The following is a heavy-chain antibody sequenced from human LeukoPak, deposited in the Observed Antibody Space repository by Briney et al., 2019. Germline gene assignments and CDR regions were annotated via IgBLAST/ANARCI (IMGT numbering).Heavy chain of an antibody. CDR1: GFTFSSYW. V-gene: IGHV3-74*01. J-gene: IGHJ6*02. CDR3: ARFSGATVVTGYLYYYYGMDV. CDR2: INSDGSST. D-gene: IGHD4-23*01. Sequence: GGSRRLSCAASGFTFSSYWMSWVRQAPGKGLVWVSRINSDGSSTSYADSVKGRFTISRDNAKNTLYLQMNSLRAEDTAVYYCARFSGATVVTGYLYYYYGMDVWGQGTTVTVSS.